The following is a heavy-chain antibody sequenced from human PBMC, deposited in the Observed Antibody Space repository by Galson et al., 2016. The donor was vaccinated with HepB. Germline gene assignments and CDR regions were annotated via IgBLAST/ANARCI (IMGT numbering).Heavy chain of an antibody. D-gene: IGHD2-15*01. V-gene: IGHV4-59*01. CDR3: ARFPSYCGGVSCSYDDDDY. J-gene: IGHJ4*02. CDR2: IYYSGST. Sequence: SETLSLTCTVSGGSINNYYWSWIRQPPGKGLEWIGYIYYSGSTNYNPSLKRRVTMSVDTSKNQFSLKLSSVTAAETAVYYCARFPSYCGGVSCSYDDDDYWGQGTLVTVSS. CDR1: GGSINNYY.